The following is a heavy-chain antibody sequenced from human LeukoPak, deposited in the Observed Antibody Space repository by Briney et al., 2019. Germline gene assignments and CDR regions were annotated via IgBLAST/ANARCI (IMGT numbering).Heavy chain of an antibody. CDR3: AKSWARGYSSGWYYFDY. J-gene: IGHJ4*02. V-gene: IGHV3-23*01. CDR1: GFTFSSYA. D-gene: IGHD6-19*01. Sequence: GGSLRLSCAASGFTFSSYAMSWVRQAPGKGLEWVSAISGSDGSTYYADSVKGRFTISRDNSKNTLYLQMNSLRAEDTAVYYCAKSWARGYSSGWYYFDYWGQGTLVTVSS. CDR2: ISGSDGST.